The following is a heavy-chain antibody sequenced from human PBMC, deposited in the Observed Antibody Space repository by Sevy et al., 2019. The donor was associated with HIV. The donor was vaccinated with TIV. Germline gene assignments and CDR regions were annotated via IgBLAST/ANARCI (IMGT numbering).Heavy chain of an antibody. D-gene: IGHD3-9*01. CDR3: AKVRYDVLTGHYYFDY. J-gene: IGHJ4*01. Sequence: GGSLRLSCVASGFTFSSYAMSWVRQARGKGPEWVSVISGSHNYIYYADSVKGRFTISRDNSMNTLYLQMNSLRGEDTAVYFCAKVRYDVLTGHYYFDYWGHGTLVTVSS. CDR2: ISGSHNYI. V-gene: IGHV3-23*01. CDR1: GFTFSSYA.